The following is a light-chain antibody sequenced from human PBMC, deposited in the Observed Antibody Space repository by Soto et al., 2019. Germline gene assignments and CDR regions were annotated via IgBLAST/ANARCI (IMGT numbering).Light chain of an antibody. CDR1: QSVSRSY. V-gene: IGKV3-20*01. CDR2: DTS. J-gene: IGKJ1*01. Sequence: EIVLTQSPGTLSLSPGEGATLSCRASQSVSRSYLAWFQQKPGQAPRLLIYDTSTRATGIPDRFSGSGSGTGFTLTISRREPEDFAVYYCQQYGSSPWTFGQGTKVEIK. CDR3: QQYGSSPWT.